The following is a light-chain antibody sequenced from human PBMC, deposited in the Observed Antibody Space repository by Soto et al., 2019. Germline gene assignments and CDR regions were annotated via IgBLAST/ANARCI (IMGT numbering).Light chain of an antibody. V-gene: IGKV3-11*01. CDR1: QSVSKY. CDR2: DAS. Sequence: EIVLTQSPATLSLSPGERATLSCRASQSVSKYLAWYQQKPGQAPRLLIHDASNRATGIPARFSGSGSGTDCTLTISSLEPEDCGVYYCQQRSNWPQITFGGGTKVESK. J-gene: IGKJ4*01. CDR3: QQRSNWPQIT.